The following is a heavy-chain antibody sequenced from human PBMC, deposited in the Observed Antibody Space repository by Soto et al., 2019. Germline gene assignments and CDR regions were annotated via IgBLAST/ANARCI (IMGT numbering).Heavy chain of an antibody. CDR2: IFSNDEK. Sequence: QVTVKESGPVLVQPTETLTLTCTVSGFSLSNAGLGVSWIRQPPGKALEWLAHIFSNDEKSYSTSLKSRLTISKDTSKSQVVLTMTNMDPVDTATYYCASTYSTSWYWFDPWGQGTPVTVSS. V-gene: IGHV2-26*04. D-gene: IGHD6-13*01. CDR1: GFSLSNAGLG. CDR3: ASTYSTSWYWFDP. J-gene: IGHJ5*02.